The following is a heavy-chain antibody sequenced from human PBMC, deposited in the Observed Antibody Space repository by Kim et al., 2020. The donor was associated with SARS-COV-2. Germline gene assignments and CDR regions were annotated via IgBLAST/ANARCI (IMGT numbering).Heavy chain of an antibody. D-gene: IGHD4-4*01. CDR3: ARQKGSSNSFNS. Sequence: TDADSVKDRFSISRDNFKSTVYLEMNSLRPEDTAVYYCARQKGSSNSFNSWGQGTLVTVSS. V-gene: IGHV3-74*01. J-gene: IGHJ5*01.